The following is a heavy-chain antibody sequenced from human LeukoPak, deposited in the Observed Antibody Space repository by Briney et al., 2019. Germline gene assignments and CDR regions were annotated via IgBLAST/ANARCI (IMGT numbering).Heavy chain of an antibody. Sequence: GGSPRLSCAASGFPFSSYGIIWVRQAPGKGLEWVSAISGSATATAYADSVKGRFTISRDNSKNTVYLQMSSLRAEDTAIYYCARNAGSGAYYLIDYWGQGTLVTVSS. D-gene: IGHD3-10*01. V-gene: IGHV3-23*01. CDR3: ARNAGSGAYYLIDY. CDR2: ISGSATAT. CDR1: GFPFSSYG. J-gene: IGHJ4*02.